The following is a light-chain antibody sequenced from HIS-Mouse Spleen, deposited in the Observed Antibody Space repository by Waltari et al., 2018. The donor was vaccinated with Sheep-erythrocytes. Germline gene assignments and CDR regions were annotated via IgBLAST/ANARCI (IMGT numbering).Light chain of an antibody. CDR3: QQYDNLLALT. V-gene: IGKV1-33*01. J-gene: IGKJ4*01. CDR2: DAS. CDR1: QDISNY. Sequence: DIQMTQSPSSLSASVGDRVTITCQASQDISNYLNWYQQKPGKAPKPLIHDASNLETGVPSRFGGSGSGTDFTFTISSLQPEDIATYYCQQYDNLLALTFGGGTKVEIK.